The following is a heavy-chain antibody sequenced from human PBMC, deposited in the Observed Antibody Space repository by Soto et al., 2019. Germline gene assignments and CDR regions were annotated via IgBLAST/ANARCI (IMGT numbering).Heavy chain of an antibody. J-gene: IGHJ6*03. Sequence: SETLSLTCTVSGGSISSYYWSWIRQPPGKGLKWIGYIYYSGSTNYNPSLKSRVTISVDTSRNQFSLKLSSGTAADTAVYYCARVGVPAARLHPYYYYYYMDVWGKGTTVTVSS. V-gene: IGHV4-59*01. CDR2: IYYSGST. D-gene: IGHD2-2*01. CDR3: ARVGVPAARLHPYYYYYYMDV. CDR1: GGSISSYY.